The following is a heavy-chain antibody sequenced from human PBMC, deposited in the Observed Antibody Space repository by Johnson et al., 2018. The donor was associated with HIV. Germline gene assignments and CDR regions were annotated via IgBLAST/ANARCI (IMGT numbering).Heavy chain of an antibody. CDR1: GFTFSSYA. D-gene: IGHD1-26*01. CDR3: ASLVGDTYLNAFDI. CDR2: ISYDGSNK. Sequence: QVQLVESGGGVVQPGRSLRLSCAASGFTFSSYAMHWVRQAPGKGLELVAVISYDGSNKYYADSVKGRFTISRDNSKNTLYLQMNSLIAEDTAVYYCASLVGDTYLNAFDIWGQGTMVTVSS. V-gene: IGHV3-30*04. J-gene: IGHJ3*02.